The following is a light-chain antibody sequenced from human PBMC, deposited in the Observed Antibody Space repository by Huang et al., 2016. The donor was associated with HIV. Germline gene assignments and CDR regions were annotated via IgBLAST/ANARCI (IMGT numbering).Light chain of an antibody. V-gene: IGKV3-20*01. J-gene: IGKJ5*01. Sequence: EIVLTQSPGTLSLSPGERATLSCRASQSVTSNFLAWYQHRPGQAPRLLIYGASSRAAVIPDRFSGSGSGTGFTLTISRLEPEDFVVYYCQHYGSAPQITFGQGTRLEIK. CDR3: QHYGSAPQIT. CDR1: QSVTSNF. CDR2: GAS.